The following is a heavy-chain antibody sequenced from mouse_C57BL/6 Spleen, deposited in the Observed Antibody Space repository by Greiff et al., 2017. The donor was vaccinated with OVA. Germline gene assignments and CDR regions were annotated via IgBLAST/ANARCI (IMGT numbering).Heavy chain of an antibody. CDR2: ISYDGSN. V-gene: IGHV3-6*01. J-gene: IGHJ1*03. CDR3: ARDGSSRDWYFDV. D-gene: IGHD1-1*01. Sequence: EVHLVESGPGLVKPSQSLSLTCSVTGYSITSGYYWNWIRQFPGNKLEWMGYISYDGSNNYKPSLKNRISITRDTSKNQFFLKLNSVTTEDTATYYCARDGSSRDWYFDVWGTGTTVTVSS. CDR1: GYSITSGYY.